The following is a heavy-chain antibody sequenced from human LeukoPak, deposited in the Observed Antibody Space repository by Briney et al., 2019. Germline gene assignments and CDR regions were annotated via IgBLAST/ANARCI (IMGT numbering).Heavy chain of an antibody. V-gene: IGHV4-59*01. CDR2: IYYSGST. Sequence: PSETLSLTCTVSGGSISSYYWSWIRQPPGKGLEWIGYIYYSGSTNYNPSLKSRVTISVDTSKNQFSLKLSSVTAADTAVYYCARVRGYYYDSSGSWWFDPWGQGTLVTVSS. CDR3: ARVRGYYYDSSGSWWFDP. CDR1: GGSISSYY. D-gene: IGHD3-22*01. J-gene: IGHJ5*02.